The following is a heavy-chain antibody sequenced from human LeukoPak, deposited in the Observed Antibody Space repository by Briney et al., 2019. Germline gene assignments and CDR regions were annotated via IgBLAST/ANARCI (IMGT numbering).Heavy chain of an antibody. CDR2: INRSGST. CDR3: AREVRYFYSSGYPYYFDY. V-gene: IGHV4-34*01. Sequence: SETLSLTCAVYGGSFSGYYWSWIRQPPGKGLEWIGEINRSGSTNYNPSLKSRVTISVDTSKNQFSLKLSSVTAADTAVYYCAREVRYFYSSGYPYYFDYWGQGTLVTVSS. D-gene: IGHD3-22*01. CDR1: GGSFSGYY. J-gene: IGHJ4*02.